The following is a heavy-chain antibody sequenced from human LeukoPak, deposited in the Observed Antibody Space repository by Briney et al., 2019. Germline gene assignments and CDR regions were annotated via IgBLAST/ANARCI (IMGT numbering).Heavy chain of an antibody. J-gene: IGHJ4*02. CDR1: GFSFSNYS. V-gene: IGHV3-21*04. Sequence: GGSLRVSCAASGFSFSNYSMNWVRQAPGKGLEWVSSISSSSSYIYYADSLKGRFTISRDNAKNSLFLRMNSLRAEDTAVYYCARGGQYNWNYGSYFDYWGQGTLVTVSS. CDR2: ISSSSSYI. D-gene: IGHD1-7*01. CDR3: ARGGQYNWNYGSYFDY.